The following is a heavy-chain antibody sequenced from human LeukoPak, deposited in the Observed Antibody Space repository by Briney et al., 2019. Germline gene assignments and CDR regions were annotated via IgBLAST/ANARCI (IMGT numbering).Heavy chain of an antibody. V-gene: IGHV3-33*01. J-gene: IGHJ6*02. Sequence: PGGSLRLSCAASGFTFSSYGMHWVRQAPGKGLEWVAVIWYDGSNKYYADSVKGRFTISRDNSKNTLYLQMNSLRAEDTAVYYCARDGVPYYDFWSGYVYYYYGMDVWGQGTTVTVSS. CDR3: ARDGVPYYDFWSGYVYYYYGMDV. D-gene: IGHD3-3*01. CDR1: GFTFSSYG. CDR2: IWYDGSNK.